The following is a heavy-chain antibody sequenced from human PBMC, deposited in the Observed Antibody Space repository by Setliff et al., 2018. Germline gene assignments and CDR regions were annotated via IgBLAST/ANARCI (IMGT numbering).Heavy chain of an antibody. D-gene: IGHD2-21*01. J-gene: IGHJ4*02. CDR3: ATEKFPGDWGDY. CDR1: GYTFTNFG. CDR2: IGAYNGNT. Sequence: GASVKVSCKASGYTFTNFGISWVRQAPGQGLEWMGWIGAYNGNTYNAHKFQGRVTMTSDTSTSTAYMEVTSLGSDDTAVYYCATEKFPGDWGDYWGQGTLVTVSS. V-gene: IGHV1-18*01.